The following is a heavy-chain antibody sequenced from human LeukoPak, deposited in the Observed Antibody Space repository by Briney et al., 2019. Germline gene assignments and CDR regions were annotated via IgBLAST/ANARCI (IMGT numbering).Heavy chain of an antibody. CDR1: GYSLTELS. V-gene: IGHV1-24*01. CDR3: VIHLVYYGSGNSAY. Sequence: AAVKLSCKVSGYSLTELSMHWVRQAPGKGLEWMGGFDLGKALEWKGRFDPEKDDINSAQKFQGRVTLTEDTSTDTVYMELSSLRSEDTAVYYCVIHLVYYGSGNSAYWGQGPHVTVSS. J-gene: IGHJ4*02. D-gene: IGHD3-10*01. CDR2: FDLGKALEWKGRFDPEKDDI.